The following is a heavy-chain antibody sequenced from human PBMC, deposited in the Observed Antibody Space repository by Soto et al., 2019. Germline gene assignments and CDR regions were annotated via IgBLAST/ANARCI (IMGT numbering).Heavy chain of an antibody. CDR1: GASISAYA. CDR3: ARGPYSSGWYVVYY. D-gene: IGHD6-19*01. J-gene: IGHJ4*02. CDR2: LYSSGNT. V-gene: IGHV4-4*07. Sequence: QVQLQESGPGLVKPSETLSLTCTVSGASISAYAWSWIRQPAGKGLEWIGRLYSSGNTNYNPSFKSRLTMSADTSKIQLSLKLSSVTAADTAVYYCARGPYSSGWYVVYYWGQGTLVTVSS.